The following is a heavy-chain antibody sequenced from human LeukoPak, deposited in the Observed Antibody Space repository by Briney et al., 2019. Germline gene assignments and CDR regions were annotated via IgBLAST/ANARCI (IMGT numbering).Heavy chain of an antibody. V-gene: IGHV3-7*01. Sequence: GGSLRLSCAASGFTFSSNWMSWVRHAPGRGLDWVANIKPDGSAEYYAASVKGRFTVSRDNAKNSLYLQMNSLRVEDTAVYYCARANNSSWHNWGQGTLVTVSS. CDR3: ARANNSSWHN. CDR2: IKPDGSAE. D-gene: IGHD6-13*01. CDR1: GFTFSSNW. J-gene: IGHJ4*02.